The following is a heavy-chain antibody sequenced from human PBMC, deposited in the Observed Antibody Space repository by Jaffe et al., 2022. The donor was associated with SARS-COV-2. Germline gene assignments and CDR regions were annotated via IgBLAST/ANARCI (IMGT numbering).Heavy chain of an antibody. CDR1: GFTFSSYE. CDR2: ISSSGSTI. D-gene: IGHD3-22*01. J-gene: IGHJ3*02. CDR3: ARDPQFYDSSGYYWRAFDI. Sequence: EVQLVESGGGLVQPGGSLRLSCAASGFTFSSYEMNWVRQAPGKGLEWVSYISSSGSTIYYADSVKGRFTISRDNAKNSLYLQMNSLRAEDTAVYYCARDPQFYDSSGYYWRAFDIWGQGTMVTVSS. V-gene: IGHV3-48*03.